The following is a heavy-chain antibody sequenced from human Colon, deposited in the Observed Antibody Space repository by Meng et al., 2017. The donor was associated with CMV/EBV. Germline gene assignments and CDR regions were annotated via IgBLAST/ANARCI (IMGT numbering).Heavy chain of an antibody. V-gene: IGHV1-45*02. Sequence: HMQLVQSGDEVKTPGSSMMGYCKASGFTFRHRYVHWVRQAPGQALEWMGWITPFNGNTNYTQKLQDRVTITRYMSMTTAYMELSSLRSDDRAIYFCASGEEQLAHFDYWGQGTLVTVSS. D-gene: IGHD6-13*01. CDR2: ITPFNGNT. CDR3: ASGEEQLAHFDY. J-gene: IGHJ4*02. CDR1: GFTFRHRY.